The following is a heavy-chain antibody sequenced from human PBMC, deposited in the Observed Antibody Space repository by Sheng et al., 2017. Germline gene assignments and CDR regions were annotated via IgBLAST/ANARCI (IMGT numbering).Heavy chain of an antibody. V-gene: IGHV4-38-2*02. D-gene: IGHD1-26*01. Sequence: QVQLQESGPGLVKPSETLSLTCTVSSYSISSAYYWGWIRQPPGQGLEWIGSIYHSGSTYYNPSLKSRVTISVDTSKNQVSLNLSSVTAADTAVYYCAEGELGASDDAFDIWGQGTMVTVSS. CDR3: AEGELGASDDAFDI. J-gene: IGHJ3*02. CDR2: IYHSGST. CDR1: SYSISSAYY.